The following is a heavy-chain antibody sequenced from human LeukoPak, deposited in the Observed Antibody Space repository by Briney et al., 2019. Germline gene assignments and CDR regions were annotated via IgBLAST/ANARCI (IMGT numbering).Heavy chain of an antibody. J-gene: IGHJ5*01. Sequence: PAGGSLRLSCAASGLTFNNYALTWIRQAPGKGLEWVSSISGRGGNTYYADSVKGRFTISRDDSKNTLFLQMDSLRAEDTAVYYRATGYSDSLRSPLDSWGQGTLVTVSS. D-gene: IGHD3-22*01. CDR3: ATGYSDSLRSPLDS. V-gene: IGHV3-23*01. CDR1: GLTFNNYA. CDR2: ISGRGGNT.